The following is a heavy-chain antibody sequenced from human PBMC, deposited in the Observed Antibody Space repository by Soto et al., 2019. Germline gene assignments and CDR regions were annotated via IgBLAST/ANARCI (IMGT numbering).Heavy chain of an antibody. J-gene: IGHJ6*02. V-gene: IGHV4-34*01. Sequence: PSETLSLTCAVYGGSFSGYYWSWIRQPPGKGLEWIGEINHSGSTNYNPSLKSRVTISVDTSKNQFSLKLSSVTAADTAVYYCARVLYCSGGSCYQYYYYYYGMDVWGQGTTVTVSS. CDR3: ARVLYCSGGSCYQYYYYYYGMDV. D-gene: IGHD2-15*01. CDR2: INHSGST. CDR1: GGSFSGYY.